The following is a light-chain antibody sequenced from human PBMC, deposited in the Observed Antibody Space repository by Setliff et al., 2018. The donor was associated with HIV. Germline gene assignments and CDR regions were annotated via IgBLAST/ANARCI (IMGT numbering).Light chain of an antibody. CDR2: DVS. Sequence: QSVLTQPASVSGSPGQSITVSCTGTSSDVGGYNYVSWYQKYPGKAPQLLIYDVSNRPSEVSDRFSGSKSGNTASLTISGLQAEDKADYYCSSYTSSSTLIFGGGTKVTVL. CDR3: SSYTSSSTLI. J-gene: IGLJ2*01. V-gene: IGLV2-14*03. CDR1: SSDVGGYNY.